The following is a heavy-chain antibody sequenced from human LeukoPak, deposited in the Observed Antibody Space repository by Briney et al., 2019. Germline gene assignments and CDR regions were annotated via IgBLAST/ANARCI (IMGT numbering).Heavy chain of an antibody. CDR3: VRGRAIRGLSISGYYPGHAMDF. CDR2: VNPDSGGT. V-gene: IGHV1-2*02. D-gene: IGHD3-3*01. Sequence: ASVKVSCKTSGYSFCDFYMHWVRQAPEEGLEWMGWVNPDSGGTNYAQKFLGRVTLTRDTSIRPANMELSRLTIDDTAVYYCVRGRAIRGLSISGYYPGHAMDFWGQGTTVIVSS. CDR1: GYSFCDFY. J-gene: IGHJ6*02.